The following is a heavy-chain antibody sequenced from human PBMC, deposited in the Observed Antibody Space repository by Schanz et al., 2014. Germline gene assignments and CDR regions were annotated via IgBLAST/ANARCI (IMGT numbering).Heavy chain of an antibody. CDR3: ARDEGRDGYNLAFDV. J-gene: IGHJ3*01. D-gene: IGHD5-12*01. V-gene: IGHV3-48*01. Sequence: EVQLVESGGGLVQPGGSLRLSCEASGFTFRDYSMNWVRQAPGKGPEWISYISSYSTIHYADSVKGRFIISRDSSKNTLFLQMNSLRAEDTAVYFCARDEGRDGYNLAFDVWGQGTLVTVSS. CDR2: ISSYSTI. CDR1: GFTFRDYS.